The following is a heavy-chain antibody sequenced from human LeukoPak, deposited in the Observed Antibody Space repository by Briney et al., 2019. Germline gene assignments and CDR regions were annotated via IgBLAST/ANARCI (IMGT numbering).Heavy chain of an antibody. J-gene: IGHJ5*02. Sequence: GGSLRLSCAASGFTFSDYYMSWIRQAPGKGLERVSYISSSGSTIYYADSVKGRFTISRDNAKNSLYLQMNSLRAEDTAVYYCARDQGYYDFWSGWLNWFDPWGQGTLVTVSS. CDR2: ISSSGSTI. CDR3: ARDQGYYDFWSGWLNWFDP. D-gene: IGHD3-3*01. V-gene: IGHV3-11*01. CDR1: GFTFSDYY.